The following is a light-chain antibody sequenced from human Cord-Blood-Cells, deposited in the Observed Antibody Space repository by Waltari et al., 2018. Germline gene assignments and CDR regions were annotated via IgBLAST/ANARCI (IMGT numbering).Light chain of an antibody. J-gene: IGKJ1*01. V-gene: IGKV3-20*01. CDR1: QSVSSSY. CDR2: GAS. CDR3: QQYGSSPPWT. Sequence: IVLTQSPGTLSLSPGERATLSCRASQSVSSSYLAWYQQKPGQAPRLLIYGASSRATGIPDRFSGSGSGTDFTLTISSLEPEEFAVYYCQQYGSSPPWTFGQGTKVEIK.